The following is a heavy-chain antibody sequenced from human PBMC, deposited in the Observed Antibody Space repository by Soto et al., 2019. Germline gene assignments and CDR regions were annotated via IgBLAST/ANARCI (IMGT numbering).Heavy chain of an antibody. CDR1: GGTFSSYA. CDR2: IIPIFGTA. J-gene: IGHJ6*02. Sequence: SVKVSCKASGGTFSSYAISWVRQAPGQGLEWMGGIIPIFGTANYAQKSQGRVTITADKSTSTAYMELSSLRSEDTAVYYCARGLYSGYDYRPMAEGLYYYGMDVWGQGTTVTVSS. V-gene: IGHV1-69*06. CDR3: ARGLYSGYDYRPMAEGLYYYGMDV. D-gene: IGHD5-12*01.